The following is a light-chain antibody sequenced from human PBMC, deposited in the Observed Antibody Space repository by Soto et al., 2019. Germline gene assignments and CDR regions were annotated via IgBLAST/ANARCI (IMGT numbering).Light chain of an antibody. V-gene: IGKV3-20*01. CDR2: GAS. J-gene: IGKJ1*01. CDR1: QSVSSSY. Sequence: EIVLTQSPGTLSVSPGERATLSCRASQSVSSSYLAWYQHKPGQAPRLLIYGASSRATGIPDRFSGSWSGTDFTLTIISLEPEDFAVYYCQHYGSSLWTFGQGTKVEIK. CDR3: QHYGSSLWT.